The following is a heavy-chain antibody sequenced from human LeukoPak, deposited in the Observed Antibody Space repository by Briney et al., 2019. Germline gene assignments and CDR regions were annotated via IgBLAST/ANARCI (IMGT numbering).Heavy chain of an antibody. Sequence: SETLSLTCTVSGGSISSSSYYWGWIRQPPGKGLEWIGSIYYSGSTYYNPSLKSRVTISVDTSKNQFSLKLSSVTAADTAVYYCAREGENFDYWGQGTLVTVSS. J-gene: IGHJ4*02. D-gene: IGHD3-16*01. V-gene: IGHV4-39*07. CDR1: GGSISSSSYY. CDR3: AREGENFDY. CDR2: IYYSGST.